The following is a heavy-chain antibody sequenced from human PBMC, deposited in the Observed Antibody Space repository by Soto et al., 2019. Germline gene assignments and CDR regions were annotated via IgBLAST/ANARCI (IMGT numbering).Heavy chain of an antibody. CDR1: GYSFTSYD. CDR3: AIVSFLAPVTGAEIFDF. CDR2: VNPNSGDT. V-gene: IGHV1-8*01. Sequence: QVQLVQSGAEVKKPGASVKVSCKASGYSFTSYDMNWVRQAPGQGHEWMGWVNPNSGDTDYAQKFQDRVTMTTDTSIRTAYMELSSLRSEGTAVYYCAIVSFLAPVTGAEIFDFWGQGTMVTVSS. D-gene: IGHD2-21*02. J-gene: IGHJ3*01.